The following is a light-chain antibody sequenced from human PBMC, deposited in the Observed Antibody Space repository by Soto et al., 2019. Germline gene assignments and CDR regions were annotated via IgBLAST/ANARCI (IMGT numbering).Light chain of an antibody. V-gene: IGKV1-39*01. Sequence: DIQMTQSPSSLSASVGDRVTITCRASQSISSYLNWYQQKPGKAPKLLIYAASSLQSGVPSRFSGSGSATDFILTISSLQPEDFATYYWQQSYKTPRTFGQGTKVEIK. CDR1: QSISSY. CDR2: AAS. CDR3: QQSYKTPRT. J-gene: IGKJ1*01.